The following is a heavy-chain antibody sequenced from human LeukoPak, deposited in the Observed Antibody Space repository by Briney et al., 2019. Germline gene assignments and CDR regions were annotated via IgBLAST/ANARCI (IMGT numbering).Heavy chain of an antibody. CDR2: VSGSGVNR. CDR3: AKSTERLRSQIDY. V-gene: IGHV3-23*01. CDR1: GFTFLNYA. Sequence: PGGSLRLSCTASGFTFLNYAMSWVRQAPGEGLEWVSGVSGSGVNRFYSDSVKGRFTISRDNSKDTVYLEMNRLRAGDTALYYCAKSTERLRSQIDYWGQGTLVTVSS. D-gene: IGHD1-1*01. J-gene: IGHJ4*02.